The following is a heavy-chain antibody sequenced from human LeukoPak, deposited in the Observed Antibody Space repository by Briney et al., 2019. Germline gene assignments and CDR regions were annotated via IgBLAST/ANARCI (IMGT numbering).Heavy chain of an antibody. J-gene: IGHJ4*02. CDR2: IYYSGST. CDR3: ARGYGDSSPNDY. CDR1: GGSISSHY. D-gene: IGHD4-17*01. Sequence: SETLSLTCTVSGGSISSHYWSWIRQPPGKGLEWIGYIYYSGSTNYNPSLKSRVTISVDTSKNQFSLKLSSVTAADTAVYYCARGYGDSSPNDYWGQGTLVTVSS. V-gene: IGHV4-59*11.